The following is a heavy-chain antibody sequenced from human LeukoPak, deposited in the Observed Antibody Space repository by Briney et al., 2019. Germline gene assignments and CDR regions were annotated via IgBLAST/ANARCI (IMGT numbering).Heavy chain of an antibody. CDR3: ARVGSSRGPFDY. V-gene: IGHV4-38-2*02. CDR2: IYYSGST. D-gene: IGHD1-26*01. CDR1: GYSISSGYY. Sequence: PSETLSLTCTVSGYSISSGYYWGWIRQPPGKGLEWIGSIYYSGSTYYNPSLKSRVTISVDTSKNQFSLKLSSVTAADTAVYYCARVGSSRGPFDYWGQGTLVTVSS. J-gene: IGHJ4*02.